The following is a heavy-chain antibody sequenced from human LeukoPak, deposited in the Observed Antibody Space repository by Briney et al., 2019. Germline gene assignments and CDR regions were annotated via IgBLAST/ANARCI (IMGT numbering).Heavy chain of an antibody. Sequence: GGSLRLSCAASGFTFSSYWMHWVRQAPGKGLVWVSRINTDGSSTSYADSVKGRFTISGDNAKNTLYLQMNSLRAEDTAVYYCARDSIVAGYSIHNWFDPWDQGTLVTVSS. CDR1: GFTFSSYW. D-gene: IGHD6-13*01. CDR2: INTDGSST. J-gene: IGHJ5*02. CDR3: ARDSIVAGYSIHNWFDP. V-gene: IGHV3-74*01.